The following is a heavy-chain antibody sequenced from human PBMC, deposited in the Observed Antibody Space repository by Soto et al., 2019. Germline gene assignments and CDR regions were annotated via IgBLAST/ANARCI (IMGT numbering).Heavy chain of an antibody. CDR1: GFTFNHNA. D-gene: IGHD6-13*01. CDR2: IWYDGSEK. CDR3: ARDGQQQAPYALDV. Sequence: QVQLVESGGGVVQPGRSLRLSCAASGFTFNHNAMHWVRQAAVKGLEWVAQIWYDGSEKYYTDSVKGRFTISRDNFKNTVFLQMDSLRVEDTAVYYCARDGQQQAPYALDVWGQGTTVIVSS. V-gene: IGHV3-33*01. J-gene: IGHJ6*02.